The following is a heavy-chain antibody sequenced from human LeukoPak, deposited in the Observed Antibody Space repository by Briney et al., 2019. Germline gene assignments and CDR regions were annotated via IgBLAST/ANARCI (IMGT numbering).Heavy chain of an antibody. D-gene: IGHD3-3*01. CDR2: INWNGGST. Sequence: GGSLRLSCAASGFTFDDYGMSWVRQAPGKGPEWVSGINWNGGSTGYADSVKGRFTISRDNAKNSLYLQMNSLRAEDTALYYCARVEYYDFWSGIDYWGQGTLVTVSS. CDR3: ARVEYYDFWSGIDY. V-gene: IGHV3-20*04. CDR1: GFTFDDYG. J-gene: IGHJ4*02.